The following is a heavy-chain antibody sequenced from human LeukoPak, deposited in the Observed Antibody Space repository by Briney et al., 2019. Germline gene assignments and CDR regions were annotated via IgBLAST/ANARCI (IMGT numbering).Heavy chain of an antibody. J-gene: IGHJ6*03. Sequence: GGSLRLSCAASGFTFSSYGMHWVRQAPGKGLEWVAFIRYDGSNKYYADSVKGRFTISRDNSKNTLYLQMNSLRAEDTAVYYCAKDQQWFGELSGYMDVWGKGTTVTISS. CDR3: AKDQQWFGELSGYMDV. CDR1: GFTFSSYG. D-gene: IGHD3-10*01. CDR2: IRYDGSNK. V-gene: IGHV3-30*02.